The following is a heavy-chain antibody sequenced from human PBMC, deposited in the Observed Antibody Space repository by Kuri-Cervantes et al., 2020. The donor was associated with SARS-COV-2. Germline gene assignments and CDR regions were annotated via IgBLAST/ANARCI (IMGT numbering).Heavy chain of an antibody. CDR2: ISGSGGST. V-gene: IGHV3-23*01. CDR1: GFTFSSYA. D-gene: IGHD1-26*01. Sequence: LSLTCAASGFTFSSYAMSWVRRAPGKGLEWVSAISGSGGSTYYADSVKGRFTISRDNSKNTLYLQMNSLRAEDTAVYYCAKDGGSYSFSSAYGMDVWGQGTTVTVSS. CDR3: AKDGGSYSFSSAYGMDV. J-gene: IGHJ6*02.